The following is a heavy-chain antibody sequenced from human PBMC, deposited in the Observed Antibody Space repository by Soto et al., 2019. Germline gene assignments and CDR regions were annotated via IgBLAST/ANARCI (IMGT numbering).Heavy chain of an antibody. D-gene: IGHD2-2*01. J-gene: IGHJ4*01. CDR3: ARARGYCRSNGCWNFDH. CDR2: INPKSGAT. V-gene: IGHV1-2*02. Sequence: ASVKVACRTAGYTYTGDYMHWGRQTPGQGLEWMGWINPKSGATNYAQNFQGRVTMTRDTSISTAYMELSRLRSDDTAVYYCARARGYCRSNGCWNFDHWGHGTLVSVSS. CDR1: GYTYTGDY.